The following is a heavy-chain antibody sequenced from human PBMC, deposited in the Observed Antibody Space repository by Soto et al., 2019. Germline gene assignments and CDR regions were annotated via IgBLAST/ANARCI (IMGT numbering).Heavy chain of an antibody. CDR3: ARVFGLELWLDP. J-gene: IGHJ5*02. CDR1: VFSISSYY. Sequence: SETRSRTCTVSVFSISSYYWSWIRQPPVKGLEWIGYIYYSGSTNYNPSLKIRVTISVDTSKNQFSLKLSSVTAADTAVYYCARVFGLELWLDPWGQGTLVTVSS. CDR2: IYYSGST. V-gene: IGHV4-59*01. D-gene: IGHD1-7*01.